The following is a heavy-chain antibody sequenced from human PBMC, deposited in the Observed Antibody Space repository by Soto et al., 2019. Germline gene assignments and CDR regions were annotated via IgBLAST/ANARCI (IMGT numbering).Heavy chain of an antibody. J-gene: IGHJ6*02. CDR1: GFTFDDYA. D-gene: IGHD4-4*01. CDR3: AKEYRNLGLYYKHGMDV. V-gene: IGHV3-9*01. Sequence: PGGSLRLSCAASGFTFDDYAMHWVRQAPGKGLEWVSGISWNSATIAYGDPGKGRSTISRDNAKNSLYLQMNSLRAEDTALYYCAKEYRNLGLYYKHGMDVCGQASTLTAPS. CDR2: ISWNSATI.